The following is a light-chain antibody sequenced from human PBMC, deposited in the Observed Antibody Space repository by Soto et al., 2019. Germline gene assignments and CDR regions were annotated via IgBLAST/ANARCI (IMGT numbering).Light chain of an antibody. V-gene: IGKV1-8*01. Sequence: AIRVTQSPSSHSASTGDRVTITCRASQGISSYLAWYQQKPGKAPKLLIYAASTLQSGVPSRFSGSGSGTDFTPTISCLQSEDFATYYCQQYYSYHALTFGGGTKVDIK. CDR3: QQYYSYHALT. CDR1: QGISSY. CDR2: AAS. J-gene: IGKJ4*01.